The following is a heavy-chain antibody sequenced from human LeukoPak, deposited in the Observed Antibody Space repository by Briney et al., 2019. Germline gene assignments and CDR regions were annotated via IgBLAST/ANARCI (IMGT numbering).Heavy chain of an antibody. J-gene: IGHJ6*02. Sequence: SETLSLTCAVYGGSFSGYYWSWIRQPPGKGLEWIGEINHSGSTNYNPSLKSRVTISVDTSKNQFSLKLSSVTAADTAVYYCARQVPAKDMDVWGQGTTVTVSS. V-gene: IGHV4-34*01. CDR3: ARQVPAKDMDV. CDR1: GGSFSGYY. CDR2: INHSGST. D-gene: IGHD2-2*01.